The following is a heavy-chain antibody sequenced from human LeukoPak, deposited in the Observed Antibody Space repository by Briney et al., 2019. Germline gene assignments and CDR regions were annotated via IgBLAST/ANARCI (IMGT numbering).Heavy chain of an antibody. V-gene: IGHV3-74*01. CDR3: ARAVAVAGTGGFY. Sequence: HLGGSLRLSCAASGFTFSSYWMHWVRQAPGKGLVWVSRINSDGSSTSYADSVKGRFTISRDNAKNTLYLQMNSLRAEDTAVYYCARAVAVAGTGGFYWGQGTLVTVSS. CDR2: INSDGSST. D-gene: IGHD6-19*01. CDR1: GFTFSSYW. J-gene: IGHJ4*02.